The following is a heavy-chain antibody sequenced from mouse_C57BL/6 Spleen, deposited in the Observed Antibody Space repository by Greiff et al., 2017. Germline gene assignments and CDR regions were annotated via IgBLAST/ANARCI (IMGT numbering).Heavy chain of an antibody. V-gene: IGHV1-4*01. CDR3: ARGQYYSNYDYTMDY. D-gene: IGHD2-5*01. J-gene: IGHJ4*01. CDR1: GYTFTSYT. CDR2: INPSSGYT. Sequence: VQLVESGAELARPGASVKMSCKASGYTFTSYTMHWVKQRPGQGLEWIGYINPSSGYTKYNQKFKDKATLTADKSSSTAYMQLSSLTSEDSAVYYCARGQYYSNYDYTMDYWGQGTSVTVSS.